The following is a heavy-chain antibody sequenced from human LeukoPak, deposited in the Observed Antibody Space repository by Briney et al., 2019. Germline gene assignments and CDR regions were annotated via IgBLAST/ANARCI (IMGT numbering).Heavy chain of an antibody. V-gene: IGHV3-33*01. J-gene: IGHJ4*02. CDR3: ARGPGDYVWGIYFDY. CDR2: IWYDGSNK. D-gene: IGHD3-16*01. CDR1: GFTFSSYG. Sequence: GGSLRLSCAASGFTFSSYGVHWVRQAPGKGLEWVAVIWYDGSNKYYADSVKGRFTISRDNSKNTLYLQMNSLRAEDTAVYYCARGPGDYVWGIYFDYWGQGTLVTVSS.